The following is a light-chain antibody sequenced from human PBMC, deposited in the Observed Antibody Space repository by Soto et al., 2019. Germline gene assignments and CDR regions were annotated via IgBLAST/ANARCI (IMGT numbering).Light chain of an antibody. Sequence: DIQMTQSISTLSASIGARVSITCRASESISSWLAWYQQKPGKAPKLLVYDVSSLESGVPSRFSGSGSGTEFTLTISSLQPDDFATYYCQHYNSYSEAFGQGTKVDIK. CDR2: DVS. J-gene: IGKJ1*01. V-gene: IGKV1-5*01. CDR1: ESISSW. CDR3: QHYNSYSEA.